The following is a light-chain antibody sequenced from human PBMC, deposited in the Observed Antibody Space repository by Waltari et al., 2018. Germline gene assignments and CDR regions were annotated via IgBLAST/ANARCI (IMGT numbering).Light chain of an antibody. V-gene: IGKV3-15*01. CDR2: GAS. CDR1: QSVSSN. Sequence: EIVMTQSPATLSVSPGERATLSCRASQSVSSNLAWYQQKPGQAPRLLIYGASTRATGIPARFSGSGSGTEFTVTISSLQSEDFAVYYCQGHKNWSFGQGTKVEIK. J-gene: IGKJ1*01. CDR3: QGHKNWS.